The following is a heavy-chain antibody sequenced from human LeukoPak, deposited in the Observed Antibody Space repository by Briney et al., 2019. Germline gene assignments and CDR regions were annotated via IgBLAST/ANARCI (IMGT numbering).Heavy chain of an antibody. CDR2: ISGSGGST. CDR3: ANGLGDDYYGSGSYSTPPFDY. V-gene: IGHV3-23*01. D-gene: IGHD3-10*01. J-gene: IGHJ4*02. CDR1: GFTFSSYG. Sequence: PGGSLRLSCAASGFTFSSYGMSWVRQAPGKGLEWVSAISGSGGSTYYADSVKGRFTISRDNSKNTLYLQMNSLRAEDTAVYYCANGLGDDYYGSGSYSTPPFDYWGQGTLVTVSS.